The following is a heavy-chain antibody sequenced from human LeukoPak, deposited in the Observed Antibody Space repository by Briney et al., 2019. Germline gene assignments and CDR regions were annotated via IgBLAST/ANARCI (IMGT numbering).Heavy chain of an antibody. CDR3: ARHSSSWYHFDY. CDR2: IYYSGTT. CDR1: GDSISSSSHY. J-gene: IGHJ4*02. V-gene: IGHV4-39*01. Sequence: SETLSLTCTVSGDSISSSSHYWGWIRQPPGKGLEWIGSIYYSGTTYYNPSLKSRVTISVVTSKNQFSLNLSSVTAADTAVYYCARHSSSWYHFDYWGQGTLVTVSS. D-gene: IGHD6-13*01.